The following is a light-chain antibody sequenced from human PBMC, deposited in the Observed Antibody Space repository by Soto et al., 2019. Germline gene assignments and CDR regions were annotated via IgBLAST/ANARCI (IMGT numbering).Light chain of an antibody. CDR1: QGIRND. J-gene: IGKJ1*01. Sequence: QVTQSPSSLSASVGGRVTITCRASQGIRNDLGWFQQKPGKAPRLLIYAESSLQSGVPSRFSGSGSGTDFTLTISSLQPEDFATYYSVQDYNHPQPFGQGTKVDI. CDR2: AES. V-gene: IGKV1-6*01. CDR3: VQDYNHPQP.